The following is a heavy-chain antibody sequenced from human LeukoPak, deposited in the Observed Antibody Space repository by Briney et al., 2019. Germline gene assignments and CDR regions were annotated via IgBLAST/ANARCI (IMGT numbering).Heavy chain of an antibody. V-gene: IGHV3-23*01. D-gene: IGHD2-21*02. J-gene: IGHJ4*02. CDR2: ISGGGDIT. CDR1: GFNFANHA. Sequence: GGSLRLSCAASGFNFANHAMSWVRQTPGKGLEWVSAISGGGDITYYADSVTGRFTISGDNSKDTLFLQMHSLRPGDTAVYYCVREDTPATANYWGQGTLVTISS. CDR3: VREDTPATANY.